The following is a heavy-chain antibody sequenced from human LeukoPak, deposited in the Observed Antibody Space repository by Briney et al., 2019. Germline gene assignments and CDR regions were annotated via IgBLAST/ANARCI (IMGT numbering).Heavy chain of an antibody. CDR3: ARGDSIVGATDDAFDI. CDR2: IYYSGST. CDR1: GGSISSYY. V-gene: IGHV4-59*01. D-gene: IGHD1-26*01. Sequence: SETLSLTCTVSGGSISSYYWSWIRQPPGKGLEWIGYIYYSGSTNYNPSLKSRVTISVDTSKNQFSLKLSSVTAADTAVYYCARGDSIVGATDDAFDIWGQGTMVTVSS. J-gene: IGHJ3*02.